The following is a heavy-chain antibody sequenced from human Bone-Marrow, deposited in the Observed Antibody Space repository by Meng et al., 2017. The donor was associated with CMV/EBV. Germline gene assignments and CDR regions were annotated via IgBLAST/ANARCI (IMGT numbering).Heavy chain of an antibody. V-gene: IGHV3-15*01. CDR2: IRSKADGETV. CDR1: GFTFSVDW. CDR3: ATDAPHVSFAS. Sequence: GESLKISCAASGFTFSVDWMSWVRQAPGKGLEWLGRIRSKADGETVEYAAPVKGRFVISRDDSRNTLYLQMNSLRTEDTAMYYCATDAPHVSFASWGQGTLVPVYS. J-gene: IGHJ4*02. D-gene: IGHD5/OR15-5a*01.